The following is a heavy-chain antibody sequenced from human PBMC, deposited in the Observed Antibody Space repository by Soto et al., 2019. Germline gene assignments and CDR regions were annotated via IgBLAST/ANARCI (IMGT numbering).Heavy chain of an antibody. Sequence: QVQLVQSGAEVKKSGASVKVSCKASGYTFSNYGISWVRQAPGQGLERLGWIRVYSGDTHYAQNLRGRVTMTAETATPTASMDLSNLTSDAKAVNFCAIGSGTTVFDCRGMGTLVTVSS. J-gene: IGHJ4*02. CDR1: GYTFSNYG. CDR3: AIGSGTTVFDC. CDR2: IRVYSGDT. V-gene: IGHV1-18*04. D-gene: IGHD1-1*01.